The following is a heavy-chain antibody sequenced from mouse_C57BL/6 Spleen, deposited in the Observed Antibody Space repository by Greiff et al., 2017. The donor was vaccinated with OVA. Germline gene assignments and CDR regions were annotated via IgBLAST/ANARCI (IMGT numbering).Heavy chain of an antibody. D-gene: IGHD2-1*01. V-gene: IGHV1-55*01. CDR2: ISPGSGST. J-gene: IGHJ3*01. CDR1: GYTFTSYW. CDR3: AGAAIYYGSWAWFAY. Sequence: QVQLQQPGAELVKPGASVKMSCKASGYTFTSYWITWVKQRPGQGLEWIGDISPGSGSTNYNEKFKSKATLTVDTSSSTAYLPLSSLTSADSAVYYGAGAAIYYGSWAWFAYWGQGTLVTVSA.